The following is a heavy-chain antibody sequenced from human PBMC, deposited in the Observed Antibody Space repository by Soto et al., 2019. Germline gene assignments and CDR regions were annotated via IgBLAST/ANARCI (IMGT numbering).Heavy chain of an antibody. Sequence: QVQLVQSGAEAKRPGASVKVSCKFSGYNFIDYGMTWVRQAPGQGLEWMGWISGSNGATNYAQKFQGRVTLTTDTXXXXXXMELXSLRKDDTAVYYCARDSKWLIIKGNWFDSWGQGTLVTVSS. V-gene: IGHV1-18*04. CDR3: ARDSKWLIIKGNWFDS. D-gene: IGHD5-12*01. CDR2: ISGSNGAT. CDR1: GYNFIDYG. J-gene: IGHJ5*01.